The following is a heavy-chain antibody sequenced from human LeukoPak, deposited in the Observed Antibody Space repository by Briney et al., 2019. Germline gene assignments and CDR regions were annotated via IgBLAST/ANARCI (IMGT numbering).Heavy chain of an antibody. V-gene: IGHV3-21*01. D-gene: IGHD6-13*01. Sequence: PGGSLRLSCAASGFTFSSYSMNWVRQAPGKGLEWVSSISSSSSYIYYADSVKGRFTISRDNAKNSLYLQMNSLRAEDTAVYYCARVPQQLPYYYYYMDVWGKGTTVTVSS. CDR1: GFTFSSYS. CDR3: ARVPQQLPYYYYYMDV. J-gene: IGHJ6*03. CDR2: ISSSSSYI.